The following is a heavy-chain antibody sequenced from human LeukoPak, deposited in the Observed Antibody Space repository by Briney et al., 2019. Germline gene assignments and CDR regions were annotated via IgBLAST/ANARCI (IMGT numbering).Heavy chain of an antibody. CDR3: AREKESSFDY. CDR1: GVTVSSNY. D-gene: IGHD3-10*01. Sequence: PGGSLRLSCAASGVTVSSNYMSWVRQPPGKGLEWVSVIYSGGSTYYAASVKGRFTISRDNSKNTLYLQMNSLRAEDTAVYYCAREKESSFDYWGQGTLVTVSS. CDR2: IYSGGST. J-gene: IGHJ4*02. V-gene: IGHV3-53*01.